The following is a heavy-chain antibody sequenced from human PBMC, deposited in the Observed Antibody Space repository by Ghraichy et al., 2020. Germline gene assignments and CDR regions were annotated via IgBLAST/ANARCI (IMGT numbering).Heavy chain of an antibody. CDR1: GGSISSSSYY. D-gene: IGHD6-6*01. J-gene: IGHJ4*02. V-gene: IGHV4-39*01. CDR3: ARHVYSSSLVCDY. Sequence: SETLSLTCTVSGGSISSSSYYWGWIRQPPGKGLEWIGSIYYGGSTYYSPSLKSRVTISVDTSKNQFSLKLSSVTAADTAVYYCARHVYSSSLVCDYWGQGTLVTVSS. CDR2: IYYGGST.